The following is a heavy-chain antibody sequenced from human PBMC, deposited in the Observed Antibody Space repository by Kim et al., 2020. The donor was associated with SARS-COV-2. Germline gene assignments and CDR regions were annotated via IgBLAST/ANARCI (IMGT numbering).Heavy chain of an antibody. CDR2: ISYDGSNK. J-gene: IGHJ4*02. CDR1: GFTFSSYA. D-gene: IGHD1-26*01. Sequence: GGSLRLSCAASGFTFSSYAMHWVRQAPGKGLEWVAVISYDGSNKYYADSVKGRFTISRDNSKNTLYLQMNSLRAEDTAVYYCARDHGSGSYCDYWGQRTLVTVSS. V-gene: IGHV3-30*04. CDR3: ARDHGSGSYCDY.